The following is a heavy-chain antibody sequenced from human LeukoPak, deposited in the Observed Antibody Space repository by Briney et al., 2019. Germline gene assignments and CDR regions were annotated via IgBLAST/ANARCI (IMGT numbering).Heavy chain of an antibody. Sequence: GGSLRLSCAASGLIFSNYWMSWVRQAPGKGLEWVANIKLDGSTKDYVDSVKGRFTISRDSAKNVLYLQMNSLRGDDTAVYYCATVAGDCSGGRCYLLRFDYWGQGTLVTVSS. CDR2: IKLDGSTK. V-gene: IGHV3-7*01. CDR3: ATVAGDCSGGRCYLLRFDY. CDR1: GLIFSNYW. D-gene: IGHD2-15*01. J-gene: IGHJ4*02.